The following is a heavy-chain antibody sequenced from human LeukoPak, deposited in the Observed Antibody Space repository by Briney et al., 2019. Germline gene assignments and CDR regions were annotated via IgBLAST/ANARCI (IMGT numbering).Heavy chain of an antibody. CDR3: ARYIRDYYVWGSYRSGFDY. CDR2: INPNSGNT. V-gene: IGHV1-18*01. D-gene: IGHD3-16*02. J-gene: IGHJ4*02. Sequence: AAVKVSCKASGYTFTSYDINWVRQATGQGVEWMGWINPNSGNTNYAQKLQGRVTMTTDTSTSTAYMELRSLRSDDTAVYSCARYIRDYYVWGSYRSGFDYWGQGTLVTVSS. CDR1: GYTFTSYD.